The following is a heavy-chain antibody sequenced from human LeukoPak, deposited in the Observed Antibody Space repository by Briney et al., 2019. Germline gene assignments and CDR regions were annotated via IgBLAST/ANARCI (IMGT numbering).Heavy chain of an antibody. D-gene: IGHD1-26*01. CDR3: AGPMGATTDY. CDR1: GGSISSSSYY. CDR2: IYYSGST. V-gene: IGHV4-39*01. J-gene: IGHJ4*02. Sequence: SETLSLTCTVSGGSISSSSYYWGWIRQPPGKGLEWIGSIYYSGSTYYNPSLKSRVTISVDTSKNQFSLKLSSVTAADTAVYYCAGPMGATTDYWGQGTLVTVSS.